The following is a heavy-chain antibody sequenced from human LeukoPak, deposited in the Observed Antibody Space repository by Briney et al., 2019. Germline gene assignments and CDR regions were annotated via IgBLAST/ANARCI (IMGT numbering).Heavy chain of an antibody. CDR2: ISGSGGTT. V-gene: IGHV3-23*01. CDR1: GFTFSTYA. CDR3: AKAKSRSSGYYYYSDY. D-gene: IGHD3-22*01. Sequence: PGGSLRLSCAASGFTFSTYAMSWVRQAPGKGLEWVSIISGSGGTTYYADSVKGRFTISRDNSKNTLYLQMNSLRAEDTAVYYCAKAKSRSSGYYYYSDYWGQGTLVTVSS. J-gene: IGHJ4*02.